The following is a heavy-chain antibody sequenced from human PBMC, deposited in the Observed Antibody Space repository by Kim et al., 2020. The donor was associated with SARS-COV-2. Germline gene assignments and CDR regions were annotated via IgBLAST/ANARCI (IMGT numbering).Heavy chain of an antibody. Sequence: GGSLRLSCAASGFTFSDHYMDWVRQAPGKGLEWVGRIRNRANSYTIHYAASVKGRFTISRDDSNNSLSLQMHSLKTEDTAVYHCVRVRYNWNDGGFDYWGQGTLVTVSS. J-gene: IGHJ4*02. CDR1: GFTFSDHY. CDR3: VRVRYNWNDGGFDY. CDR2: IRNRANSYTI. D-gene: IGHD1-20*01. V-gene: IGHV3-72*01.